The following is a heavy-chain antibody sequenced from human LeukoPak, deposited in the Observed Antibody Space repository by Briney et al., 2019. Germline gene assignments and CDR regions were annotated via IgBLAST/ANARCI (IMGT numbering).Heavy chain of an antibody. CDR3: ARGKITMIVDGSFDY. CDR1: GYTFTSYG. CDR2: FSAYNGNT. Sequence: ASVKVSCTASGYTFTSYGISWVRQAPGQGLEWMGWFSAYNGNTNYAQKLQGRVTMTTDTSTSTAYMELRSLRSDDTAVYCCARGKITMIVDGSFDYWGQGTLVTVSS. V-gene: IGHV1-18*01. D-gene: IGHD3-22*01. J-gene: IGHJ4*02.